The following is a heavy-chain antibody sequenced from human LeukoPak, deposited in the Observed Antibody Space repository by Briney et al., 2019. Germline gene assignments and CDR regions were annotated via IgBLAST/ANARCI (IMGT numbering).Heavy chain of an antibody. V-gene: IGHV3-30*03. CDR3: ARQRGSGCLDY. CDR1: GFTISTYG. CDR2: LSHDGGVT. J-gene: IGHJ4*02. D-gene: IGHD6-19*01. Sequence: GGSLRLSCAASGFTISTYGMHWVRQAPGKGLEWLTMLSHDGGVTYYLDSVKGRFTISRDNSKNTLYLQMNGLRAEDTAVYYCARQRGSGCLDYWGQGTLVTVSS.